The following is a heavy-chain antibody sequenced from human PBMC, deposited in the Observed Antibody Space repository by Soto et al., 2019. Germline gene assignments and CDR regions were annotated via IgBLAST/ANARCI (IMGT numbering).Heavy chain of an antibody. J-gene: IGHJ5*02. CDR2: INPSGGST. V-gene: IGHV1-46*01. D-gene: IGHD4-4*01. CDR1: GYTFTSYY. CDR3: ARDIATVTTEEYDWFDP. Sequence: ASVKVSCTASGYTFTSYYMHWVRQAPGQGLEWMGIINPSGGSTSYAQKFQGRVTMTRDTSTSTVYMELSSLRSEDTAVYYCARDIATVTTEEYDWFDPWGQGTLVTVSS.